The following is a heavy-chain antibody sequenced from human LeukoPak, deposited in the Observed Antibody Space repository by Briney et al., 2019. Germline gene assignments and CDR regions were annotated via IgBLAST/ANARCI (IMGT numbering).Heavy chain of an antibody. D-gene: IGHD2-2*01. J-gene: IGHJ4*02. Sequence: SETLSLSCTVSGGSISSRSYYCGWIRQPPGKGLEWIGTMYYSGSTYYNPSLKSRVTISVDTSKNQFSLKLSSVTAADTAVYYCARHDCSSTSCYADYWGQGTLVTVSS. CDR1: GGSISSRSYY. CDR3: ARHDCSSTSCYADY. V-gene: IGHV4-39*01. CDR2: MYYSGST.